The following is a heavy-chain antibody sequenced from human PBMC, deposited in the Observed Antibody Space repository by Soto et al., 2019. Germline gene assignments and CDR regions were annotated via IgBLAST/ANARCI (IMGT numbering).Heavy chain of an antibody. D-gene: IGHD5-18*01. J-gene: IGHJ4*02. CDR3: TRRRDWTAVDPLDY. CDR2: IRGKRGNDGT. CDR1: GLPFRDSP. V-gene: IGHV3-73*02. Sequence: EVQLVESGGALVQPGGSRKLSGAPSGLPFRDSPRHGSGQASGKGREGIGRIRGKRGNDGTAYAASVKGRFTISRDDSKTTTYLQMNSLKIEDTAVYYCTRRRDWTAVDPLDYWGQGTLVTVSS.